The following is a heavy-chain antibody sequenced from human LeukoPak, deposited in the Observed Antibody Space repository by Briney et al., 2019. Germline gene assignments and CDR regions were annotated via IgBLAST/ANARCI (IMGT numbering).Heavy chain of an antibody. CDR2: VDPEDGET. D-gene: IGHD3-22*01. J-gene: IGHJ4*02. CDR3: ATLSSGYYFDY. V-gene: IGHV1-69-2*01. CDR1: GYTFSDYY. Sequence: VKISCKVSGYTFSDYYMHWVQHAPGKGLEWMGIVDPEDGETIYAEKFQGRVTITADTSTDTAYMELSSLRSEDTAVYYCATLSSGYYFDYWGQGTLVTVSS.